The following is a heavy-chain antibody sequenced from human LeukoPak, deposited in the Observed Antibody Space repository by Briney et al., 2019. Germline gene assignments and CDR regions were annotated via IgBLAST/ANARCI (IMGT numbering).Heavy chain of an antibody. CDR2: NYYSGST. Sequence: SETLSLTCTVSGGSISSSSYYWGWIRQPPGKGLEWIGSNYYSGSTYYNPSLKSRVTISVDTSKNQFSLKLSSVTAADTAVYYCARQGYGDYPFYYYYYMDVWGKGTTVTISS. V-gene: IGHV4-39*01. D-gene: IGHD4-17*01. CDR1: GGSISSSSYY. CDR3: ARQGYGDYPFYYYYYMDV. J-gene: IGHJ6*03.